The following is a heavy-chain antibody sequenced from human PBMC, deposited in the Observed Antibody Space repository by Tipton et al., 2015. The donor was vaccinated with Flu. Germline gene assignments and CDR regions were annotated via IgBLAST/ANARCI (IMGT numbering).Heavy chain of an antibody. CDR2: IYDSGST. Sequence: TLSPTCTVSGGSISSGAHYWSWIRQHPGKGLEWIGYIYDSGSTFYNPSLKSRLTMLVDTSKNQFSLNLNSVTAADTAVYYCARGYSPFNNWGQGTLVTVSS. CDR1: GGSISSGAHY. D-gene: IGHD5-18*01. CDR3: ARGYSPFNN. J-gene: IGHJ4*02. V-gene: IGHV4-31*03.